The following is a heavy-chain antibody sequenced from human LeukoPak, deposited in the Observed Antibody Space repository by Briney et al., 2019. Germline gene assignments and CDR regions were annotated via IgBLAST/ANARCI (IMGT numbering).Heavy chain of an antibody. J-gene: IGHJ4*02. Sequence: ASVKVSCKVPGYESTGYTFPKYGINWIRQAPGQRLEWMGWISVRDGDTNYAQNIQDRVTMTTDTPTRTFYMEVRSLRSDDTAVYYCARLKFGVNSSDKWGQGTLVTVSS. D-gene: IGHD4-23*01. CDR2: ISVRDGDT. CDR1: GYTFPKYG. V-gene: IGHV1-18*01. CDR3: ARLKFGVNSSDK.